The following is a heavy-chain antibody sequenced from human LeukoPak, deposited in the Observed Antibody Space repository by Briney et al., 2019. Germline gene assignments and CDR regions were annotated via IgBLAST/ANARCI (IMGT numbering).Heavy chain of an antibody. CDR3: TRAPPGMTMMTDY. D-gene: IGHD3-22*01. CDR2: VSTNDGNT. J-gene: IGHJ4*02. Sequence: ASVKVSCKASGYTFTNYHIAWVRQASGQGLEWMGWVSTNDGNTVYAQRLQGRVTMTTDTSTSVAYMELRSLTSDDTAVYYCTRAPPGMTMMTDYWGQGTLVTVSS. V-gene: IGHV1-18*01. CDR1: GYTFTNYH.